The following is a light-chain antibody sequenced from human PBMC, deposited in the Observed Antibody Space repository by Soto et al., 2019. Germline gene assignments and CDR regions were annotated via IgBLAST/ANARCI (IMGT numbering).Light chain of an antibody. V-gene: IGKV3-20*01. CDR2: GAS. Sequence: VLTQSPGTLSLSLGERATLSCRASQSVSSNHYLPWYQQKPGQAPSLLIYGASSSATGIPESFSGSGSGTDFNLTISRLDPEDFAVYYCKQYGSSPRTFGQGTKVAIK. CDR1: QSVSSNHY. CDR3: KQYGSSPRT. J-gene: IGKJ1*01.